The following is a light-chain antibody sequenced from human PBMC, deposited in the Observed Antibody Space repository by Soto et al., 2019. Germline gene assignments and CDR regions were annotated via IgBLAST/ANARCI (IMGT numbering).Light chain of an antibody. Sequence: EIVMTQSPATLSASPGERVTLSCRASQTVGSNLAWYQQKPGRAPRLLIYGASTRATGLPARFSGSGSGTDFTLTITSLQSEDVAVYYCQHYNNWPPWTFGHGTKVEIK. J-gene: IGKJ1*01. V-gene: IGKV3-15*01. CDR2: GAS. CDR1: QTVGSN. CDR3: QHYNNWPPWT.